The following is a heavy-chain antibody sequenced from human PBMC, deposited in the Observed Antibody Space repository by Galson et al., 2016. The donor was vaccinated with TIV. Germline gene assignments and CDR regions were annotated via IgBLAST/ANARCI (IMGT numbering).Heavy chain of an antibody. CDR3: TKTNSYLETVMADGAFDA. D-gene: IGHD3-16*02. V-gene: IGHV3-9*01. J-gene: IGHJ3*01. CDR1: GFSFDEYG. Sequence: SLRLSCAASGFSFDEYGMHWVRQVPGKGLEWVSGISRNSANIDYADSVKGRFTISRDNAKNSLYLQMNSLRPEDTALYYCTKTNSYLETVMADGAFDAWGQGTMVTVSS. CDR2: ISRNSANI.